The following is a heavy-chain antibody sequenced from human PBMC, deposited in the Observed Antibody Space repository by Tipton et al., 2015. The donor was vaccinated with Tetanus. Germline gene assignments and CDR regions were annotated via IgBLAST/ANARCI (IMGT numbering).Heavy chain of an antibody. D-gene: IGHD6-19*01. V-gene: IGHV4-34*01. CDR2: VNHRGST. Sequence: QLEQSGAEVKPSETLSLTCNVTGALLTTGGYSWSWIRQPPGKRLEWIGEVNHRGSTMYNPSLKSRVTISGDTSKNQFTLNLTSVPAAATAVYYCASLPKHWLAPRGASWGPGTLVPVS. CDR3: ASLPKHWLAPRGAS. CDR1: GALLTTGGYS. J-gene: IGHJ5*02.